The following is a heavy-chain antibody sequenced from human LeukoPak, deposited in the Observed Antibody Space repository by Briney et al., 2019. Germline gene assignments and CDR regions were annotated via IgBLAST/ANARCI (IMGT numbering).Heavy chain of an antibody. V-gene: IGHV3-7*01. CDR1: GFTFSSYW. CDR2: IKQDGSEK. Sequence: GGSLRLSCAASGFTFSSYWMSWVRQAPGKGLEWVANIKQDGSEKYYVDSVKGRFTISRDNAKNSLYLQMNSLRAEDTAVYYCAREKVSYDFWSGRNAFDIWGQGAMVTVSS. CDR3: AREKVSYDFWSGRNAFDI. J-gene: IGHJ3*02. D-gene: IGHD3-3*01.